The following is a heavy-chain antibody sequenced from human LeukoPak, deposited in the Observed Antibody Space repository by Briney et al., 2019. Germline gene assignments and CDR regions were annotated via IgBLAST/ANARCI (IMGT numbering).Heavy chain of an antibody. D-gene: IGHD6-19*01. V-gene: IGHV3-23*01. J-gene: IGHJ4*02. Sequence: GGSLRLSCEASGFTFSSYAMSWVRQAPGKGLEWVSAISGSGGSTYYADSVKGRFTISRDNSKNTLYLQMNSLRAEDTAVYYCAKQWLADYFFDYWGQGTLVTVSS. CDR3: AKQWLADYFFDY. CDR2: ISGSGGST. CDR1: GFTFSSYA.